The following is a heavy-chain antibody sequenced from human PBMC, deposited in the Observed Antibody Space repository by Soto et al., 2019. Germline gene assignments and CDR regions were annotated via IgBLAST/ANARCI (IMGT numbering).Heavy chain of an antibody. D-gene: IGHD5-12*01. CDR2: ISGGDSWT. J-gene: IGHJ4*02. CDR1: GFSFSSWE. CDR3: VGDTEGKATSRIDY. V-gene: IGHV3-48*03. Sequence: GGSLRLSCAASGFSFSSWEMNWVRQGPGKGLEWLSYISGGDSWTQYAASVRGRFTISRDNAKHLLYLQMSSLTVEDTAVYYCVGDTEGKATSRIDYWGRGTLVTVSS.